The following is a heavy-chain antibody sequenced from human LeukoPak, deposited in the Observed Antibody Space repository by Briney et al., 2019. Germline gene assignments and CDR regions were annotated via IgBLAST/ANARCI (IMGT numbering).Heavy chain of an antibody. CDR2: IYYSGST. CDR3: ARDLGIAAAGTLGWFDP. Sequence: PSETLSLTCTVSGGSISSYYWSWIRQPPGKGLEWIGYIYYSGSTNYNPSLKSRVTISVDTSKNQFSLKLSSVTAADTAVYYCARDLGIAAAGTLGWFDPWGQGTLVTVSS. CDR1: GGSISSYY. J-gene: IGHJ5*02. V-gene: IGHV4-59*01. D-gene: IGHD6-13*01.